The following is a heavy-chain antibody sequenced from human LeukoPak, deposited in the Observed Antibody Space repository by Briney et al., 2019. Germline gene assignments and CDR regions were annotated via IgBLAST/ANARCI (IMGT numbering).Heavy chain of an antibody. D-gene: IGHD6-13*01. Sequence: GGSLRLSCAASGFTFSSYAMHWVRQAPGKGLEWVAVISYDGSNKYYADSVKGRFTISRDNSKNTLYLQMNSLRAEDTAVHYCARARSSSWYPNWFDPWGQGTLVTVSS. J-gene: IGHJ5*02. CDR2: ISYDGSNK. CDR1: GFTFSSYA. V-gene: IGHV3-30-3*01. CDR3: ARARSSSWYPNWFDP.